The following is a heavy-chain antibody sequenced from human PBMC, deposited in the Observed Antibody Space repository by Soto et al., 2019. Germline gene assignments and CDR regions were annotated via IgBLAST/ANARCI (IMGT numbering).Heavy chain of an antibody. CDR3: ARSYTAMATRYFDY. J-gene: IGHJ4*02. CDR1: GGSISSGGYY. D-gene: IGHD5-18*01. CDR2: IYYSGST. Sequence: SSETLSLTCTVSGGSISSGGYYWSWIRQHPGKGLEWIGYIYYSGSTYYNPSLKSRVTISVDTSKNQFSLKLSSVTAADTAVYYCARSYTAMATRYFDYWGQGTLVTVSS. V-gene: IGHV4-31*03.